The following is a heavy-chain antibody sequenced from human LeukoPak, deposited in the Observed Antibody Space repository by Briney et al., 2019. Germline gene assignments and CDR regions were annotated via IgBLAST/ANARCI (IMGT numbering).Heavy chain of an antibody. V-gene: IGHV1-2*02. Sequence: ASVKVSGKASGSPFTGYYIHWVRQAPGQGLEWMGWINTNSGGTSYAQKFKGRITMTRDTSISTAYIELSRLRSDDTAVYYCARDSGYPYYFDYWGLGTLVTVSS. CDR1: GSPFTGYY. CDR3: ARDSGYPYYFDY. J-gene: IGHJ4*02. D-gene: IGHD3-22*01. CDR2: INTNSGGT.